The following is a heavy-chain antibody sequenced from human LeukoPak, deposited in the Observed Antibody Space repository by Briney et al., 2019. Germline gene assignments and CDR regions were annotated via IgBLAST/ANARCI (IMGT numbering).Heavy chain of an antibody. CDR2: MNPNSGNT. Sequence: QGXEWMGWMNPNSGNTGYAQKFQGRVTMTMDPSISTAYMELSSLRSEDTAVYYCARVNGAVDYWGQGTLVTVSS. J-gene: IGHJ4*02. CDR3: ARVNGAVDY. V-gene: IGHV1-8*01. D-gene: IGHD1-26*01.